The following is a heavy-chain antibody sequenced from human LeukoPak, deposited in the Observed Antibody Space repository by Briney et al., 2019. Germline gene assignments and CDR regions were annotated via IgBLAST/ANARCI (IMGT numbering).Heavy chain of an antibody. CDR1: GYTFTSYG. CDR2: IIPILGIA. Sequence: ASVKVSCKASGYTFTSYGISWVRQAPGQGLEWMGRIIPILGIANYAQKFQGRVTITADKSTSTAYMELSSLRSEDTALYYCALYDRWSSSFDYWGQGTLVTVSS. J-gene: IGHJ4*02. V-gene: IGHV1-69*04. D-gene: IGHD5/OR15-5a*01. CDR3: ALYDRWSSSFDY.